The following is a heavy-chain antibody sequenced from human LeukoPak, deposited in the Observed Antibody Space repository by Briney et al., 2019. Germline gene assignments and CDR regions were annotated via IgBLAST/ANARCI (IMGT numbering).Heavy chain of an antibody. D-gene: IGHD5-24*01. J-gene: IGHJ3*02. V-gene: IGHV3-23*01. CDR1: GFTFSSYA. CDR3: AKVVEMATISGDAFDI. CDR2: ISGSGGST. Sequence: GGSLRLSCAASGFTFSSYAMSWVRQAPGKGLEWVSAISGSGGSTYYADSVKGRFTISRDNSKNTLYLQMNSLRAEDTAVYYCAKVVEMATISGDAFDIWGQGTMVTVSS.